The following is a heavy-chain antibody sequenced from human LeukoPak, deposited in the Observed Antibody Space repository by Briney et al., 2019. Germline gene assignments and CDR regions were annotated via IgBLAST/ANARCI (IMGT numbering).Heavy chain of an antibody. CDR2: ISYDGSNK. V-gene: IGHV3-30*04. Sequence: GGSLRLSCAASGFTFSSYAMHWVRQAPGKGLEWVAVISYDGSNKYYADSVKGRFTISRDNSKNTLYLQMNSLRAEDTAVYYCARANSSGRWGEGIDYWGQGTLVTVSS. CDR1: GFTFSSYA. D-gene: IGHD6-19*01. CDR3: ARANSSGRWGEGIDY. J-gene: IGHJ4*02.